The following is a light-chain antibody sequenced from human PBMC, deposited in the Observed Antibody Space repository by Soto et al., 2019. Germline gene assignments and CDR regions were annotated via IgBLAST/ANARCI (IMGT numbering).Light chain of an antibody. CDR1: QNINNW. J-gene: IGKJ1*01. CDR2: KAS. V-gene: IGKV1-5*03. Sequence: DIQMTQSRSTLPASVGDRVTITGRASQNINNWLAWYQQKPGKGPSLLIYKASNLESGVSSRFSGSGSGTEFTLTISSLQPEDVATYYCQQFHSYSPTFGQGTKVDIK. CDR3: QQFHSYSPT.